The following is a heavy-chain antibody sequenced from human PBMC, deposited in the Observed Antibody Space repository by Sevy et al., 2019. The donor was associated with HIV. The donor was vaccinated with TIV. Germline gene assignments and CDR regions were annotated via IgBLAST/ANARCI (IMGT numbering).Heavy chain of an antibody. V-gene: IGHV3-11*01. CDR2: ISDSDDSL. D-gene: IGHD4-17*01. CDR1: GFILSDYY. J-gene: IGHJ6*02. CDR3: ARDHVKDGDLGDYYYFAMDV. Sequence: GGSLRLSCAASGFILSDYYMSWIRQAPGKGLEWLSYISDSDDSLYYADSVKGRFTISWDKTKNSLYLQMNSLRAEDTAVYYCARDHVKDGDLGDYYYFAMDVWGQGTTVSVSS.